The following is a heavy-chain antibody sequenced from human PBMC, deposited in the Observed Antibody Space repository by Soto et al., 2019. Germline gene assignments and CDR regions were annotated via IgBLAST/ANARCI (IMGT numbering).Heavy chain of an antibody. V-gene: IGHV3-7*03. Sequence: EVQLVESGGGLVQPGGSLRLSCAVSGFTFGSYWMNWVRLIPGKGLEWVAYIKPDGSATYYVDSVKGRFTISRDNAKNSLYLQMNSLRAEDTAVYYCAKSPPGYCTNGVCYHLDYYFDYWGQGTLVTVSS. CDR1: GFTFGSYW. D-gene: IGHD2-8*01. J-gene: IGHJ4*02. CDR2: IKPDGSAT. CDR3: AKSPPGYCTNGVCYHLDYYFDY.